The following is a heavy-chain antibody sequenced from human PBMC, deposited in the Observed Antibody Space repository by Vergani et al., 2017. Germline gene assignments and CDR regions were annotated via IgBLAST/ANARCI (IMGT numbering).Heavy chain of an antibody. CDR1: GYTFTSYY. CDR2: INPSGGST. J-gene: IGHJ3*02. V-gene: IGHV1-46*01. Sequence: QVQLVQSGAEVKKPGASVKVSCKASGYTFTSYYMHWVRQAPGQGLEWMGIINPSGGSTSYAQKFQGRVTMTRDTSTSTVYMELSSLRSEDTAVYYCARDRRHIVVVDGNAFDIWGQGTMVTVSS. CDR3: ARDRRHIVVVDGNAFDI. D-gene: IGHD2-15*01.